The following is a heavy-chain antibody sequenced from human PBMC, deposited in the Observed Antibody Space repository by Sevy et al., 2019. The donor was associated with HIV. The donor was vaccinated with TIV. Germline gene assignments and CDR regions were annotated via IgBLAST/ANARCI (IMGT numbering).Heavy chain of an antibody. V-gene: IGHV3-64*01. CDR2: ISSNGGST. Sequence: GGSLRLSCAASGFTFSSYAMHWVRQAPGKGLEYVSAISSNGGSTYYANSVKGRFTISRDNSKNTLYLQMGSLRAEDMAVYYCAREGVSVVLYYYCGMDVWGQGTTVTVSS. CDR1: GFTFSSYA. CDR3: AREGVSVVLYYYCGMDV. D-gene: IGHD2-15*01. J-gene: IGHJ6*02.